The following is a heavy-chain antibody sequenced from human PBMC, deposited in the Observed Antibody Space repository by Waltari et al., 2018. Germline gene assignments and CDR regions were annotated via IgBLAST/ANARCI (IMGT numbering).Heavy chain of an antibody. V-gene: IGHV3-7*04. CDR2: RKQDGSEK. Sequence: EVQLIESGGGLVQPVGSMRLYCAASGSTFSTYWLNWVRKAPGKGMEWVSNRKQDGSEKYYVDSVKGRFSISRDNAKNSLFLQMNSLRAEDTAVYYCGRGNDFWGQGTLVTVSS. J-gene: IGHJ4*02. CDR1: GSTFSTYW. CDR3: GRGNDF.